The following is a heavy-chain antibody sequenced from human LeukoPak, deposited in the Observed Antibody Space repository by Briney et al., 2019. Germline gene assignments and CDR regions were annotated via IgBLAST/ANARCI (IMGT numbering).Heavy chain of an antibody. Sequence: ASVKVSCKASGYTFTSYGISWVRQAPGQGLEWMGWISAYNGNTNYAQKLQGRVTMTTDTSTSTAYMELRSLRSDDTAVYYCACTEEMATITDYYYGMDVWGQGTTVTVSS. J-gene: IGHJ6*02. V-gene: IGHV1-18*01. CDR2: ISAYNGNT. D-gene: IGHD5-24*01. CDR3: ACTEEMATITDYYYGMDV. CDR1: GYTFTSYG.